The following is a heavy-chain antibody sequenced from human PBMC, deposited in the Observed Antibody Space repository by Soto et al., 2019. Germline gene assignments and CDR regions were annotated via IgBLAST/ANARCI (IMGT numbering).Heavy chain of an antibody. D-gene: IGHD5-18*01. CDR2: IYYSGIT. J-gene: IGHJ5*02. CDR1: GYSISSYY. CDR3: TRQSALGGWFDP. Sequence: SETLSLTCTVSGYSISSYYWSWIRQPPGKGLEWIGYIYYSGITNYNPSLKSRVTISVDTSKNQFSLKLSSVTAADTAVYYCTRQSALGGWFDPWGQGTLVTVS. V-gene: IGHV4-59*08.